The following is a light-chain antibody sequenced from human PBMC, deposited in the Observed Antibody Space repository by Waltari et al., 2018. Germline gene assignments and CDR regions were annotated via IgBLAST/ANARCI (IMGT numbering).Light chain of an antibody. J-gene: IGKJ1*01. CDR1: QSVSSS. CDR3: QQYSNWPRT. V-gene: IGKV3-15*01. CDR2: GAS. Sequence: EIVLTQSPATLSLSPGERATLSCRVSQSVSSSLAWYQQKPGQAPRLLIYGASSRATGIPDRFSGSGSGTDFTLIINSLEPEDFAVYYCQQYSNWPRTFGQGTKVEIK.